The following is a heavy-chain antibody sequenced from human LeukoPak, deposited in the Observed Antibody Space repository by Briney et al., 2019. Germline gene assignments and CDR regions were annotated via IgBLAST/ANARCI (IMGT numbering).Heavy chain of an antibody. CDR2: VSYIRVAT. D-gene: IGHD5-18*01. Sequence: GGSLRLSCAASGFTFSTFALTWVRQAPGKGLGWVSGVSYIRVATYYADSVKGRFTISRDDSENVLYLQMNGLRAEDTAVYFCAKAFREFGTSSSYSSFDSWGQGTMVTVSS. V-gene: IGHV3-23*01. CDR1: GFTFSTFA. CDR3: AKAFREFGTSSSYSSFDS. J-gene: IGHJ3*01.